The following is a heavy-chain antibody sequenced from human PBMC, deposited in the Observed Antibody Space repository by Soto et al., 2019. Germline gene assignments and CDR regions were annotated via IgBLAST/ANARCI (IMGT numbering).Heavy chain of an antibody. CDR2: INAGNGNT. CDR3: ARMETGRVVTRPNWLDP. Sequence: ASVKVSCKASGYTFTSYAMHWVRQAPGQSLEWMGWINAGNGNTKYSQKFQGRITITRDTSASTAYMELSSLRSEDTALYYFARMETGRVVTRPNWLDPWGQGALVTVSS. CDR1: GYTFTSYA. D-gene: IGHD2-21*02. J-gene: IGHJ5*02. V-gene: IGHV1-3*01.